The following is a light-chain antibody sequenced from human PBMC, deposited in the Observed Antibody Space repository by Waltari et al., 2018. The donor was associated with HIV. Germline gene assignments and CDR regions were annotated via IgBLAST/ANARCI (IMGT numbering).Light chain of an antibody. V-gene: IGKV3-20*01. CDR3: QQYGSSPYT. Sequence: EIVLTQSPGTLSLSPGERATLSCRASQIVSSAYLAWYQQKPGQAPRLLIYGASTRATGVPDRFSGSGFGTDFTLTISRLEPEDFAVYSCQQYGSSPYTFGQGTKLEIK. J-gene: IGKJ2*01. CDR2: GAS. CDR1: QIVSSAY.